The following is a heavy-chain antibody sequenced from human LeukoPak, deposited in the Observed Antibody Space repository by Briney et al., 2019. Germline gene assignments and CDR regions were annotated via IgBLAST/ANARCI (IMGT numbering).Heavy chain of an antibody. CDR1: GFTFSSYE. CDR3: ARPAPHSSSFDY. Sequence: PGGSLRLSCAASGFTFSSYEMNWVRQAPGKGLEWVSSISSSSSYIYYADSVKGRFTISRDNAKNSLYLQMNSLRAEDTAVYYCARPAPHSSSFDYWGQGTLVTVSS. CDR2: ISSSSSYI. V-gene: IGHV3-21*01. D-gene: IGHD6-13*01. J-gene: IGHJ4*02.